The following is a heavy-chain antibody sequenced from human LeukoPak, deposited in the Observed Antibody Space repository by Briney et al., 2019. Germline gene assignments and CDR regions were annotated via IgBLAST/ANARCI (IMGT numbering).Heavy chain of an antibody. V-gene: IGHV1-69*04. CDR3: APTTAAGTTINY. CDR2: IIPILGIA. D-gene: IGHD1-7*01. J-gene: IGHJ4*02. CDR1: GGTFSSYA. Sequence: SVKVSCKASGGTFSSYAISWVRQAPGQGLEWMGRIIPILGIANYAQKFQGRVTITADKYTSTAYMELSSLRSEDTAVYYCAPTTAAGTTINYWGQGTLVTVSS.